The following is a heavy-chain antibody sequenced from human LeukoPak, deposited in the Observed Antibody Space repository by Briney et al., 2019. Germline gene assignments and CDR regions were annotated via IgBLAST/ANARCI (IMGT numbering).Heavy chain of an antibody. V-gene: IGHV1-3*01. Sequence: ASVKVSCKASGYTFTSYAMHWVRQAPGQRLEWMGWINAGNGNTKYLQKFQGRVTITRDTSASTAYMELSSLRSEDTAVYYCASSPLLWFGELPPYYFDYWGQGTLVTVAS. CDR2: INAGNGNT. CDR1: GYTFTSYA. D-gene: IGHD3-10*01. CDR3: ASSPLLWFGELPPYYFDY. J-gene: IGHJ4*02.